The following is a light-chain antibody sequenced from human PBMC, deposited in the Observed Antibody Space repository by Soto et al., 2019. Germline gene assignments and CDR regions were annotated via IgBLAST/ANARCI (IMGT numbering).Light chain of an antibody. J-gene: IGLJ2*01. CDR2: DVS. CDR3: SSYTSSSTLGV. Sequence: QSVLTQPASVSGSPGQSITISCTGTSSDVGGYNYVSWYQQHPGKAPKLMIYDVSKRPSGVSNRFSGSKSGNTASLTISGLQAEDEADYYCSSYTSSSTLGVFGGGTKVTVL. V-gene: IGLV2-14*01. CDR1: SSDVGGYNY.